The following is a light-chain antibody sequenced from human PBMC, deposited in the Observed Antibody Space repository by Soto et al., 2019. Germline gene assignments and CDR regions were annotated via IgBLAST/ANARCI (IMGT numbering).Light chain of an antibody. CDR3: QQYDSSPHT. J-gene: IGKJ2*01. CDR2: GAS. Sequence: EIVSTQSPGTLSLSPGERASLSCRASQSVSSSYLAWYQQKPGQAPRLLIYGASSRATGIPDRFSGSGSGTDFTLTISRLEPVDFALYYCQQYDSSPHTFGQGTKLEIK. V-gene: IGKV3-20*01. CDR1: QSVSSSY.